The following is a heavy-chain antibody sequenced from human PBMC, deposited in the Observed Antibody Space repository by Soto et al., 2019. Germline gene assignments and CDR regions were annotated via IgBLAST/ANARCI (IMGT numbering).Heavy chain of an antibody. Sequence: PGGSLRLSCAASGFTFSSYAMSWVRQAPGKGLEWVSAISGSGGSTYYADSVKGRFTISRDNSKNTLYLQMNSLRAEDTAVYYCAKDRGLLWFGELSWFDPWGQGTLVTVSS. CDR3: AKDRGLLWFGELSWFDP. CDR1: GFTFSSYA. D-gene: IGHD3-10*01. J-gene: IGHJ5*02. CDR2: ISGSGGST. V-gene: IGHV3-23*01.